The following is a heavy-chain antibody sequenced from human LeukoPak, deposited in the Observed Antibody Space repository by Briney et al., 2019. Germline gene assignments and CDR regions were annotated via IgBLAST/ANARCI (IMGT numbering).Heavy chain of an antibody. CDR2: IYYSGNT. Sequence: SETLSLTCTVSGVSISGSNSYWGWIRQPPGKGLEWIGSIYYSGNTYYNASLKSQVSISIDTSKNQFSLRLTSVTSADTAVYYCARSSAYGGGRGAFDIWGQGTVVTVSS. D-gene: IGHD4-17*01. V-gene: IGHV4-39*07. CDR1: GVSISGSNSY. J-gene: IGHJ3*02. CDR3: ARSSAYGGGRGAFDI.